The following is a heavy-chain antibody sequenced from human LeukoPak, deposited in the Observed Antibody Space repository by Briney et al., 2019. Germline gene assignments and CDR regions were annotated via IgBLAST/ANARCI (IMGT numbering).Heavy chain of an antibody. V-gene: IGHV4-39*07. CDR2: IYYSGST. Sequence: PSETLSLTCTVSGGSISSSSYYWGWIRQPPGKGLEWIGSIYYSGSTYYNPSLKSRVTISVDTSKNQFSLKLSSVTAADTAVYYCARVKGYCSGGSCYSAGSYAFDIWGQGTMVTVSS. CDR3: ARVKGYCSGGSCYSAGSYAFDI. CDR1: GGSISSSSYY. D-gene: IGHD2-15*01. J-gene: IGHJ3*02.